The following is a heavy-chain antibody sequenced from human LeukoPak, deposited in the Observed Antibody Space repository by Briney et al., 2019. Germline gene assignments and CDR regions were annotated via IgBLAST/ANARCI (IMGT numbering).Heavy chain of an antibody. CDR3: ARTGGGQLVYFDY. Sequence: KPSETLSLTCTVSGGSINNYYWSWIRQPPGKGLEWIGYIYYSGSTTYNPSLMSRVTISLDTSKNQFSLNLNSMTAADTAVYYCARTGGGQLVYFDYWGQGXLVTXSS. D-gene: IGHD6-6*01. J-gene: IGHJ4*02. CDR2: IYYSGST. CDR1: GGSINNYY. V-gene: IGHV4-59*01.